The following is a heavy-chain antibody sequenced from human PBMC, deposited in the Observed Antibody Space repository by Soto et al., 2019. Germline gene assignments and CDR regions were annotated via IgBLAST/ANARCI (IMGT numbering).Heavy chain of an antibody. V-gene: IGHV3-23*01. CDR3: AKGVLLYFGELIPFDY. Sequence: VQLLESGGGLVQPGGSLRLSCGASGFTFSSYAMSWVRQAPGKGLEWISAISGSGTNTYYADSVKGRFTISRDNSNKALYLHMKSLRVEDTAEYYCAKGVLLYFGELIPFDYWGQGALVTVSS. J-gene: IGHJ4*02. CDR2: ISGSGTNT. D-gene: IGHD3-10*01. CDR1: GFTFSSYA.